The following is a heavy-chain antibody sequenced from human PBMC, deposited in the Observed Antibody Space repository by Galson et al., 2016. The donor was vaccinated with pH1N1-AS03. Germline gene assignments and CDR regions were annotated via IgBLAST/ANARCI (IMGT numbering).Heavy chain of an antibody. J-gene: IGHJ4*02. Sequence: SETLSLTCGVSGYSISRGYCWGWIRQAPGKGLEWIGSIYHTGTTYYNPSLKSRLTISMDTSTNQFSLNLSSVTAADTAVYYCVRRDRVITASNKRPEGGDSGGQGTVVTVSS. V-gene: IGHV4-38-2*01. CDR3: VRRDRVITASNKRPEGGDS. CDR1: GYSISRGYC. CDR2: IYHTGTT. D-gene: IGHD2-2*01.